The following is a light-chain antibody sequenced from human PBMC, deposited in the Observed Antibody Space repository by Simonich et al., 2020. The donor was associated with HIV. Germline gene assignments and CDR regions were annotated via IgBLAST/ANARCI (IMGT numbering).Light chain of an antibody. V-gene: IGKV2D-29*02. CDR3: MQSVQLPIT. CDR1: QSPLHSDGKTY. J-gene: IGKJ5*01. Sequence: DIVMTQTQLSLSVTPGQPASISCNSSQSPLHSDGKTYLYWYMQKPGQSPHLLIHEVSNRFSGVPERFSGSGSGTDFTLKISRVEAEDIGLYYCMQSVQLPITFGQGTRLEIK. CDR2: EVS.